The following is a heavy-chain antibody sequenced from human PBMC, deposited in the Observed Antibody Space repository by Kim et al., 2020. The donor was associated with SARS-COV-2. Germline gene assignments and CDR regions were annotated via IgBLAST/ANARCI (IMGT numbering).Heavy chain of an antibody. CDR3: ARLHQWYCSGGSCSWHWFDP. D-gene: IGHD2-15*01. Sequence: SETLSLTCTVSGGSISSSSYYWGWIRQPPGKGLEWIGSIYYSGSTYYNPSLKSRVTISVDTSKNQFSLKLSSVTAADTAVYYCARLHQWYCSGGSCSWHWFDPWGQGTLVTVSS. J-gene: IGHJ5*02. CDR2: IYYSGST. CDR1: GGSISSSSYY. V-gene: IGHV4-39*01.